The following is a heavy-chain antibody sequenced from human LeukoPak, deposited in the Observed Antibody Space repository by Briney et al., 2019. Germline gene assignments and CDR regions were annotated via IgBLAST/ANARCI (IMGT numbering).Heavy chain of an antibody. Sequence: GGSLRLSCAASGFTFTTYTMNWVRQAPGKGLEWVSSISSRSYIYYADSVKGRFTISRDNAKNSLYLQMNSLRAEDTAVYYCARDLVPTTVPTFNFDCWGQGTLVTVSS. CDR1: GFTFTTYT. J-gene: IGHJ4*02. D-gene: IGHD4-17*01. CDR3: ARDLVPTTVPTFNFDC. V-gene: IGHV3-21*01. CDR2: ISSRSYI.